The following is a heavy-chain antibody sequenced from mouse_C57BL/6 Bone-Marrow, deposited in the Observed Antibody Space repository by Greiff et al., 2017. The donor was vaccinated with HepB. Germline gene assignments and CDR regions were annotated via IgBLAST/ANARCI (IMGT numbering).Heavy chain of an antibody. CDR2: IRLKSDNYAT. CDR3: TAPLYDGYYFDY. D-gene: IGHD2-3*01. V-gene: IGHV6-3*01. Sequence: EVKLVESGGGLVQPGGSMKLSCVASGFTFSNYWMNWVRQSPEKGLEWVAQIRLKSDNYATHYAESVKGRFTISSDDSKSSVYLQMNNLRAEDTGIYYCTAPLYDGYYFDYWGQGTTLTVSS. J-gene: IGHJ2*01. CDR1: GFTFSNYW.